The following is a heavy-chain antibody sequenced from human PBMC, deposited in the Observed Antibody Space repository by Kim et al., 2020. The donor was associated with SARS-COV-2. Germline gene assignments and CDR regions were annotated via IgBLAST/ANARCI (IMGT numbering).Heavy chain of an antibody. D-gene: IGHD1-20*01. Sequence: YADSVKSRFTISRDKSKNTRYQQMNSLRAEETDVYYCAKDPITGTTEGSYWGQGTLVTVSS. V-gene: IGHV3-23*01. J-gene: IGHJ4*02. CDR3: AKDPITGTTEGSY.